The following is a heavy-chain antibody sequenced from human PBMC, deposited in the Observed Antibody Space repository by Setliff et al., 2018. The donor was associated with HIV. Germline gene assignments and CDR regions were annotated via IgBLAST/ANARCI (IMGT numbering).Heavy chain of an antibody. Sequence: PSETLSLTCTVSGDSISSGGYYWNWIRQHPGKGLEWIGYIYYSGSTYYNPSLKSRVTISVDTSKSQFSLKLSSVTAADTAVYYCARDTRIAATGTYYFDYWGQGTLVTVSS. J-gene: IGHJ4*02. CDR3: ARDTRIAATGTYYFDY. D-gene: IGHD6-13*01. CDR2: IYYSGST. CDR1: GDSISSGGYY. V-gene: IGHV4-31*03.